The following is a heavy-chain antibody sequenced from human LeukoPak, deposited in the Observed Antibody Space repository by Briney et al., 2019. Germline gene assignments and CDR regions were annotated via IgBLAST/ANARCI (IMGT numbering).Heavy chain of an antibody. CDR3: ATLYGGQRADGY. D-gene: IGHD2-15*01. J-gene: IGHJ4*02. Sequence: GGSLRLSCAASGFLVTNNYMSWVRQAPGKGLEWVSAIYSGDNTEYADSVKGRFTISRDRSKNTLYLQMKSLTIEDTAIYYCATLYGGQRADGYWGQGTLVTVSS. CDR2: IYSGDNT. CDR1: GFLVTNNY. V-gene: IGHV3-53*01.